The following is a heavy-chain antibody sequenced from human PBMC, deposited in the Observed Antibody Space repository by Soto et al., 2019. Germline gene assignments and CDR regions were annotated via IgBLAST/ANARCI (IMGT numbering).Heavy chain of an antibody. CDR3: VRPSTLSYHGMDV. V-gene: IGHV3-30-3*01. J-gene: IGHJ6*02. Sequence: QEQLVESGGGVVQPGRSLRLSCAASGFTFGSYEMHWVRQTPGKGLEWVAIISYDGSNKYYADSVKGRFTFSRDNSKNMLFLQMNSLRAEDAAVYYCVRPSTLSYHGMDVWGQGTTVTVSS. CDR1: GFTFGSYE. D-gene: IGHD1-26*01. CDR2: ISYDGSNK.